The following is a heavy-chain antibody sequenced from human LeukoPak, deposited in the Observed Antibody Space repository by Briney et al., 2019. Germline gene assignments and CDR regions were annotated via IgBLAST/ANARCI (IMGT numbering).Heavy chain of an antibody. CDR1: GFTFSTYA. CDR3: AKARGTTVNDPADY. J-gene: IGHJ4*02. V-gene: IGHV3-23*01. Sequence: PGGSLRLSRAPSGFTFSTYAMSWVRQAPGKGPEGVEGLSGGGGRGSPYVADSLKGRFTISRDNSQSTLYLQMNSLRDEDTALYYCAKARGTTVNDPADYRGQGTLVTVSS. CDR2: LSGGGGRGSP. D-gene: IGHD2/OR15-2a*01.